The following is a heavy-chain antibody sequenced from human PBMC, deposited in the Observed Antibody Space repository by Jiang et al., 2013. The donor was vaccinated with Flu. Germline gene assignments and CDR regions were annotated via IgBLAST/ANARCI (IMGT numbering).Heavy chain of an antibody. CDR2: IYYSGST. CDR3: ATARDGYKNQFDY. D-gene: IGHD5-24*01. J-gene: IGHJ4*02. V-gene: IGHV4-59*01. Sequence: IYYSGSTNYNPSLKSRVTISVGTSKNQVSLKLSSVTAADTAVYYCATARDGYKNQFDYWGQGTLVTVSS.